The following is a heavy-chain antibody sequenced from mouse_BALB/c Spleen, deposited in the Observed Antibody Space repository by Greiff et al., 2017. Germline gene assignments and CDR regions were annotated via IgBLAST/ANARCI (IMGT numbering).Heavy chain of an antibody. D-gene: IGHD2-1*01. CDR1: GFNIKDYY. V-gene: IGHV14-1*02. Sequence: VQLQQSGAELVRPGALVKLSCKASGFNIKDYYMHWVKQRPEQGLEWIGWIDPENGNTIYDPKFQGKASITADTSSNTAYLQLSSLTSEDTAVYYCARNGNYWYFDVWGAGTTVTVSS. CDR2: IDPENGNT. J-gene: IGHJ1*01. CDR3: ARNGNYWYFDV.